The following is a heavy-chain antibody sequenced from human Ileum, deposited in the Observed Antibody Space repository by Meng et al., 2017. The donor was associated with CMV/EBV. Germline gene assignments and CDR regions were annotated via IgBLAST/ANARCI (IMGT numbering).Heavy chain of an antibody. CDR1: GFSPSPGGEG. CDR3: AHFVGGYYPSRPDY. Sequence: QLTFTDSGCLLVNPTQRLTLTCSFSGFSPSPGGEGVGWIRQPPGKALEWLALIYRGDDKRYSPSLNSRLTIAKDTSKNEVVLTLTNMGPIDTGTYYCAHFVGGYYPSRPDYWGQGTLVTVSS. J-gene: IGHJ4*02. D-gene: IGHD1-26*01. V-gene: IGHV2-5*02. CDR2: IYRGDDK.